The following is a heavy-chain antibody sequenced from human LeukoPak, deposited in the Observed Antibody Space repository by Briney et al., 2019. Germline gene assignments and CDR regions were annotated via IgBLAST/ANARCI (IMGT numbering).Heavy chain of an antibody. CDR2: IYTSGST. D-gene: IGHD5-18*01. CDR3: AREHGYGYPADY. Sequence: PSQTLSLTCTVSGGSISSGSYYWSWIRQPAGKGLEWIGRIYTSGSTNYNPSLKSRVTISVDTSKNQFSLKLSSVTAADTAVYYCAREHGYGYPADYWGQGTLVTVSS. CDR1: GGSISSGSYY. V-gene: IGHV4-61*02. J-gene: IGHJ4*02.